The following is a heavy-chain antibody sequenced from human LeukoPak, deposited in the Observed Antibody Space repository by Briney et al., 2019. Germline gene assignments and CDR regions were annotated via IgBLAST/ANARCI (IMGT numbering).Heavy chain of an antibody. D-gene: IGHD3-10*01. CDR2: INHSGST. V-gene: IGHV4-34*01. CDR1: GGSISSYY. J-gene: IGHJ4*02. CDR3: ARGNYYGSGSYFDF. Sequence: SETLSLTCTVSGGSISSYYWSWIRQPPGKGLEWIGEINHSGSTNYNPSLKSRVTISVDTSKNQFSLKLSSVTAADTAVFYCARGNYYGSGSYFDFWGQGILVTVSS.